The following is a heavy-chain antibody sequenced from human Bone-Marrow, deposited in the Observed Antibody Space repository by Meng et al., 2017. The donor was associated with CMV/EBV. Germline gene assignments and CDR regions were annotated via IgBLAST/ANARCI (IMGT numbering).Heavy chain of an antibody. D-gene: IGHD3-3*01. CDR1: GFTFSSYS. V-gene: IGHV3-23*01. CDR3: AKDDYDFWSGYQPDYYGMDV. CDR2: ISGSGGST. J-gene: IGHJ6*02. Sequence: LSLTCAASGFTFSSYSMNWVRQAPGKGLEWVSAISGSGGSTYYADSVKGRFTISRDNSKNTLYLQMNSLRAEDTAVYYCAKDDYDFWSGYQPDYYGMDVWGQGTTVTVSS.